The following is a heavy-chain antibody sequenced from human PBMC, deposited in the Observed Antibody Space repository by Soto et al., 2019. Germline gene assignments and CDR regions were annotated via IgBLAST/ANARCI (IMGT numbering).Heavy chain of an antibody. J-gene: IGHJ4*02. CDR3: GKVLVGATGHTDSDS. CDR2: IDYNGVT. CDR1: GGSIYRSGYY. V-gene: IGHV4-39*01. D-gene: IGHD2-15*01. Sequence: SETLSLTCTVSGGSIYRSGYYWGWIRQPPGRGLERIGNIDYNGVTYSNPSLKSRVTISGDTSKNQFSLKLTSVTAADTALYYCGKVLVGATGHTDSDSCGPRTLVTVSS.